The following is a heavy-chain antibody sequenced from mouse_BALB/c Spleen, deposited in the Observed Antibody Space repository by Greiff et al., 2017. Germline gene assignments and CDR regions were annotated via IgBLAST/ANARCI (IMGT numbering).Heavy chain of an antibody. J-gene: IGHJ4*01. CDR1: GFTFSSFG. CDR2: ISSGSSTI. D-gene: IGHD2-3*01. CDR3: ARRWLLKGVYAMDY. Sequence: EVKLMESGGGLVQPGGSRKLSCAASGFTFSSFGMHWVRQAPEKGLEWVAYISSGSSTIYYADTVKGRFTISRDNPKNTLFLQMTSLRSEDTAMYYCARRWLLKGVYAMDYWGQGTSVTVSS. V-gene: IGHV5-17*02.